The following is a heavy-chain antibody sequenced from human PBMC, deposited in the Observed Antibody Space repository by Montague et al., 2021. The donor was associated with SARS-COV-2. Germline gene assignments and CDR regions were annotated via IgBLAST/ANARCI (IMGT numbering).Heavy chain of an antibody. D-gene: IGHD5-18*01. Sequence: SETLSLTCVVYGGSFSGYYWSWICQPPGKGLEWIGEINHSGSTNYNPSLKSRVTISVDTSKKRFSLRLNSVTAADTAVYYCARGGGYSYGALDYWGQGTLVTVSS. CDR3: ARGGGYSYGALDY. CDR2: INHSGST. CDR1: GGSFSGYY. J-gene: IGHJ4*02. V-gene: IGHV4-34*01.